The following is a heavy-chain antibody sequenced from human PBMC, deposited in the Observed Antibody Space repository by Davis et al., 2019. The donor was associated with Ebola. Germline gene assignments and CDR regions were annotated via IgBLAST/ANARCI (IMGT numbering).Heavy chain of an antibody. J-gene: IGHJ4*02. Sequence: MPSETLSLTCTVSGGSISSYYWSWIRQPPGKGLEWIGYIYYSGSTNYNPSLKSRVTISVDTSKNQFSLKLSSVTAADTAVYYCARRVGYYYDSSGYIILYYFDYWGQGTLVTVSS. CDR2: IYYSGST. D-gene: IGHD3-22*01. V-gene: IGHV4-59*08. CDR3: ARRVGYYYDSSGYIILYYFDY. CDR1: GGSISSYY.